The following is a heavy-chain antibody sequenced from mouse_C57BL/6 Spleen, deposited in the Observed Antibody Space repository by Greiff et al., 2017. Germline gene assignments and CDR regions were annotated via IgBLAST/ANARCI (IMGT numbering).Heavy chain of an antibody. V-gene: IGHV1-64*01. CDR1: GYTFTSYW. J-gene: IGHJ1*03. D-gene: IGHD4-1*01. CDR2: IHPNSGST. Sequence: VQLQQSGAELVKPGASVKLSCKASGYTFTSYWMHWVKQRPGQGLEWIGMIHPNSGSTNYNEKFKGKATLTVDKSSSTAYMQLSSLTSEDSAVYYCATNWDWYFDVWGTGTTVTVSS. CDR3: ATNWDWYFDV.